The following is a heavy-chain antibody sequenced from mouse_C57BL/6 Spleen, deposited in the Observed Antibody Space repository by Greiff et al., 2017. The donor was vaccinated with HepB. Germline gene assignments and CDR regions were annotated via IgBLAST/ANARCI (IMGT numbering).Heavy chain of an antibody. D-gene: IGHD2-5*01. J-gene: IGHJ2*01. CDR2: ISNGGGST. Sequence: DVMLVESGGGLVQPGGSLKLSCAASGFTFSDYYMYWVRQTPEKRLEWVAYISNGGGSTYYPDTVKGRFTISRDNAKNTLYLQMSRLKSEDTAIYYCARRSNYPYYFDYWGQGTTLTVSS. CDR3: ARRSNYPYYFDY. V-gene: IGHV5-12*01. CDR1: GFTFSDYY.